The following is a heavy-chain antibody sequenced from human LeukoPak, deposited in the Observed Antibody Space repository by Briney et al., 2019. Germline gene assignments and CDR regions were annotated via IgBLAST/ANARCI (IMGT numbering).Heavy chain of an antibody. CDR1: GFSFSNYG. V-gene: IGHV3-23*01. D-gene: IGHD3-22*01. Sequence: GGSLILSCAASGFSFSNYGMHWVRQAPGKGLEWVSSISGSGGSTLYADAVQGRFTISRDNSKNTLYLQMNSLRSEDTAIYYCAGSDGSGYSGGQGILVTVSS. CDR2: ISGSGGST. J-gene: IGHJ4*02. CDR3: AGSDGSGYS.